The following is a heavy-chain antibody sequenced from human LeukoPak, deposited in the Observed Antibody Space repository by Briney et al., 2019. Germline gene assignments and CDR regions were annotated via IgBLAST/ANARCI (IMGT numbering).Heavy chain of an antibody. V-gene: IGHV3-7*04. CDR3: ARVVTWFDP. J-gene: IGHJ5*02. CDR1: GFTVSSFW. Sequence: GGSLRLSCAASGFTVSSFWMSWVRQAPGKGLEWVAHIKEDGSMVSYVDSVKGRFTISRDNAKNSVYLQMNSLRVEDTAVYFCARVVTWFDPWGQGTLVTVSS. CDR2: IKEDGSMV.